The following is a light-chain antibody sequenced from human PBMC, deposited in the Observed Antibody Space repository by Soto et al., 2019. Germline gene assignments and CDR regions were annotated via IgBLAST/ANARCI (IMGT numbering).Light chain of an antibody. Sequence: DIQMTQSPSTLSASVGDRVTITCRASQSFSSWLAWYQQKPGKAPKVLIYEASSLESGVPSRFSGSGSGTEFTITISSLQPDDVATYYCHQYNSYPWTFGQGTKVEIK. V-gene: IGKV1-5*03. CDR2: EAS. J-gene: IGKJ1*01. CDR1: QSFSSW. CDR3: HQYNSYPWT.